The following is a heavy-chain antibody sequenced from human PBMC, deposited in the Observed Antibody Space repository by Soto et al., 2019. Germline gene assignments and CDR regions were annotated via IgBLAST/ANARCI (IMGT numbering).Heavy chain of an antibody. Sequence: ASVKVSCKASGYTFSDYYLNWVRQAPGQGLEWMGWINPNSGVTNYAQQFHGRVTMTRDASITTVYMEMSSLRSDDTAVYYCARGVTEWCDTFDIWGQGTRVTVSS. D-gene: IGHD2-8*01. CDR1: GYTFSDYY. CDR3: ARGVTEWCDTFDI. CDR2: INPNSGVT. V-gene: IGHV1-2*02. J-gene: IGHJ3*02.